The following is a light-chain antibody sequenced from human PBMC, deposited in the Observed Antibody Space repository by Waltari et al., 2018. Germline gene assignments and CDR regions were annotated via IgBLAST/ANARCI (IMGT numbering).Light chain of an antibody. CDR3: AAWDDSLNGAV. CDR1: STNTGSNT. V-gene: IGLV1-44*01. Sequence: QSLMSQPPSPSGTPAQRVTISGSGSSTNTGSNTVNWYQQRPGTAPKLPIYSNNQRPSGVPDRFSASKSGTSASLAISGLQSEDEADYYCAAWDDSLNGAVFGGGTQLTVL. CDR2: SNN. J-gene: IGLJ7*01.